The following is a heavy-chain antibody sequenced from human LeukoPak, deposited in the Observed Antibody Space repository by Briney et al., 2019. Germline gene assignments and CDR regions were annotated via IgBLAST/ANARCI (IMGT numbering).Heavy chain of an antibody. D-gene: IGHD5-24*01. V-gene: IGHV3-7*04. CDR3: TRVGYIDEGIDY. Sequence: GGSLRLSCASSGFTFRRYDVNWVRQAPGKGLEWVANIKQDGSKKSYVDSVKGRFTISRDNAKNSLYLQMNSLRAEDTAIYYCTRVGYIDEGIDYWGQGTLVTVSS. CDR1: GFTFRRYD. J-gene: IGHJ4*02. CDR2: IKQDGSKK.